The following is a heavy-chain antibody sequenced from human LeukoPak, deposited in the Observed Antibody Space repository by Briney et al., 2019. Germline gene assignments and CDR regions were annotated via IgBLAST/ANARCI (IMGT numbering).Heavy chain of an antibody. CDR2: SIGSGGSA. CDR3: ARGGYNYFDY. J-gene: IGHJ4*02. V-gene: IGHV3-23*01. Sequence: GGSLRLSCVASGFTFSTYTMNWIRQAPGKGLEWVSGSIGSGGSAFYADSVKGRFSISRDTSKNTLFLHMNNLRAGDTAVYYCARGGYNYFDYWGQGTLVTVSS. CDR1: GFTFSTYT. D-gene: IGHD5-12*01.